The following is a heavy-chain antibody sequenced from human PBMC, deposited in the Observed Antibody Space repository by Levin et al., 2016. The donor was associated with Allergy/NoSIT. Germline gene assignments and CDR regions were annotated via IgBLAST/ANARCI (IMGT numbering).Heavy chain of an antibody. CDR2: IDWDGDK. Sequence: SGPTLVKPTQTLTLTCTFSGFSLSTSRMSVSWIRQPPGKALEWLARIDWDGDKYYSTSLKTRLTISKDTSKNQAVLTMTNVDPVDTATYYCARMAYYFESRGSYNRHYFSYMDVWGKGTTVTVSS. J-gene: IGHJ6*03. V-gene: IGHV2-70*11. CDR1: GFSLSTSRMS. D-gene: IGHD3-22*01. CDR3: ARMAYYFESRGSYNRHYFSYMDV.